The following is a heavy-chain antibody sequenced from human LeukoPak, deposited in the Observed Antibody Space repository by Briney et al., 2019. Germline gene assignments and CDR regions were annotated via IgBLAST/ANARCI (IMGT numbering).Heavy chain of an antibody. D-gene: IGHD2-2*01. CDR3: ARDGGSAMPFDY. Sequence: GGSLRLSCAASGFSFSTYWMSWVRQAPGKGLEWVANIRQDGSDKYYVDSVKGRFTISRDNAKNSLYLQMISLRAEDTAVYYCARDGGSAMPFDYWGQGTLVTVSS. CDR1: GFSFSTYW. V-gene: IGHV3-7*01. J-gene: IGHJ4*02. CDR2: IRQDGSDK.